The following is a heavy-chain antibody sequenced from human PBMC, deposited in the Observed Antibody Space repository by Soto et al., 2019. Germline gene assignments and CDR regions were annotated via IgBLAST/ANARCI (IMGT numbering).Heavy chain of an antibody. J-gene: IGHJ4*02. Sequence: LGLSCAASGFTFSSYGMHWVRQAPGKGLEWVAVISYDGSNKYYADSVKGRFTISRDNSKNTLYLQMNSLRAEDTAVYYCAKDRGSGYEYFDYWGQGTLVTVSS. D-gene: IGHD5-12*01. V-gene: IGHV3-30*18. CDR3: AKDRGSGYEYFDY. CDR1: GFTFSSYG. CDR2: ISYDGSNK.